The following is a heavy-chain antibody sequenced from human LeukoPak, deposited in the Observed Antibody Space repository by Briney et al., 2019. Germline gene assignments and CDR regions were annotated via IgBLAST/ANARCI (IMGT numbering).Heavy chain of an antibody. CDR1: GYTFTSYG. Sequence: GASVKVSCKASGYTFTSYGISWVRQAPGQGLEWMGRIIPILGIANYAQKFQGRVTITADKSTSTAYMELSSLRSEDTAVYYCARAPGYCSGGSCYYYYGMGVWGQGTTVTVSS. D-gene: IGHD2-15*01. V-gene: IGHV1-69*04. J-gene: IGHJ6*02. CDR2: IIPILGIA. CDR3: ARAPGYCSGGSCYYYYGMGV.